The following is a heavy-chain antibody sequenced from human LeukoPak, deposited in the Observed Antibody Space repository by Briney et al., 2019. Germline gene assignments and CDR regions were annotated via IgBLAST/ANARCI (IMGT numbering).Heavy chain of an antibody. Sequence: GGSLRLSCAASGFTFSSYWMHWVRQAPGKGLVWVSRINTDGSTTRYADSVKGRFTISRDNAKSTLYLQMNSLRAEDTAVYYCARDRTVTTNPYYFDYWGQGSPVAVSS. CDR3: ARDRTVTTNPYYFDY. V-gene: IGHV3-74*01. D-gene: IGHD4-17*01. CDR2: INTDGSTT. J-gene: IGHJ4*02. CDR1: GFTFSSYW.